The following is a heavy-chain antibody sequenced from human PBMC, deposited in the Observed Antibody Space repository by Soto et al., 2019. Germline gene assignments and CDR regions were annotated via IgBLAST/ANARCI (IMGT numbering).Heavy chain of an antibody. CDR3: ARTYNWNYARGSHYFDH. Sequence: GASVKVSCKASGGTFSRYAISWVRQAPGQGLEWMGGIIPLFSIANYTQKFQGRVTITADKSTSTAYMQLSSLRSEDTAVYYCARTYNWNYARGSHYFDHWGQGTLVTVSS. CDR2: IIPLFSIA. V-gene: IGHV1-69*10. CDR1: GGTFSRYA. J-gene: IGHJ4*02. D-gene: IGHD1-7*01.